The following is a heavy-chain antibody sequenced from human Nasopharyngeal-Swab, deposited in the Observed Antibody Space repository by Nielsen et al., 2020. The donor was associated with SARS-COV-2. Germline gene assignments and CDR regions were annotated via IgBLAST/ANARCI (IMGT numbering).Heavy chain of an antibody. V-gene: IGHV3-30*03. CDR1: GFTFSSYG. D-gene: IGHD1-26*01. CDR2: ISYDGSNK. J-gene: IGHJ5*02. Sequence: GESLKISCAASGFTFSSYGMHWVRQAPGKGLEWVAVISYDGSNKNYADSAKGRFTISRDNSKNTLYLQMNSLRAEDTAVYYCARVCMVGAITYGWFDPWGQGTLVTVSS. CDR3: ARVCMVGAITYGWFDP.